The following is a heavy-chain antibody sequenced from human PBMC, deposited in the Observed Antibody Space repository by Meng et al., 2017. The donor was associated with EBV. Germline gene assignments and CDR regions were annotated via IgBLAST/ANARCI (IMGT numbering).Heavy chain of an antibody. V-gene: IGHV3-73*02. CDR2: IRSQAKSYAT. J-gene: IGHJ4*02. D-gene: IGHD2-2*01. Sequence: EWQQEEGGGGLVQAGGSLKLSCGAAGFTFSGAALHWVRRASEKWLEWVGRIRSQAKSYATAYAASVKGRFNISRDDSKNTAYLQMNSLKTEDTAVYYCTRMSSPLDYWGQGTLVTVSS. CDR3: TRMSSPLDY. CDR1: GFTFSGAA.